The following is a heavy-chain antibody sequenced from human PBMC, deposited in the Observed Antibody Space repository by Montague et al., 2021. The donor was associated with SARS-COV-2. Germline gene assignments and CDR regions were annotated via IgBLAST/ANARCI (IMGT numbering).Heavy chain of an antibody. D-gene: IGHD6-13*01. CDR2: ISRGSSYI. J-gene: IGHJ3*01. CDR1: GFTFSSYT. V-gene: IGHV3-21*01. Sequence: SLRLSCAASGFTFSSYTLNWVRQAPGKGLEWVSSISRGSSYIHYADSVKGRFTISRDNAKNSLYLQMNSLRAEDTAVYYCASSIPGAGVGGAFDVWGQGTIVTVS. CDR3: ASSIPGAGVGGAFDV.